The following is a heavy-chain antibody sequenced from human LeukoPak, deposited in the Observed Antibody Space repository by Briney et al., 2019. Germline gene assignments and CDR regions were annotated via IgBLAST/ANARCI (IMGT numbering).Heavy chain of an antibody. J-gene: IGHJ4*02. D-gene: IGHD5-12*01. CDR3: ARDGGLNTNFDY. CDR1: GFTFDDYA. V-gene: IGHV3-9*01. CDR2: ISWNSGNI. Sequence: GRSLRLSCAASGFTFDDYAMHWVRQPPGKGLVWVSGISWNSGNIGYADSVKGRFTISRDNANNFLYLQMNSLRAEDTAVYYCARDGGLNTNFDYWGQGTLVTVSS.